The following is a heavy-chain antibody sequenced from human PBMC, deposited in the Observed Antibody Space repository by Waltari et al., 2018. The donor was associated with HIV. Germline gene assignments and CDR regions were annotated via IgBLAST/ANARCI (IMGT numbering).Heavy chain of an antibody. CDR1: GGSFSGYY. D-gene: IGHD2-2*01. Sequence: QVQLQQWGAGLLKPSETLSLTCAVYGGSFSGYYWSWIRQPPGKGLEWIGEINHSGSTNYNPSLKSRVTISVDTSKNQFSLKLSSVTAADTAVYYCARRGPVGYCSSTSCYRSTARWFDPWGQGTLVTVSS. J-gene: IGHJ5*02. V-gene: IGHV4-34*01. CDR2: INHSGST. CDR3: ARRGPVGYCSSTSCYRSTARWFDP.